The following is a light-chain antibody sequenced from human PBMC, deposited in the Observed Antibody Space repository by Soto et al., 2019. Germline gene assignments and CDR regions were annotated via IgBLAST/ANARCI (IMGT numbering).Light chain of an antibody. CDR1: SSNIGTNT. V-gene: IGLV1-44*01. CDR2: RDN. Sequence: QSVLTQPPSASGTPGQRVTISCSGSSSNIGTNTVTWYQHLPGAAPRLLIYRDNQRPSGVPDRFSGSKSGTTASLAISGLQSEDDADYYCAAWDFGLVVFGGGTKLTVL. J-gene: IGLJ2*01. CDR3: AAWDFGLVV.